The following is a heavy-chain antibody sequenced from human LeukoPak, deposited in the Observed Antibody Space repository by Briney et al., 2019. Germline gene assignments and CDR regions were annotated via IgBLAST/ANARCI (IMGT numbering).Heavy chain of an antibody. CDR2: IYYSGST. J-gene: IGHJ4*02. V-gene: IGHV4-59*08. D-gene: IGHD7-27*01. CDR3: ARRDGDF. Sequence: SETLSLTCTVSGGSISGEKYYWSWIRQPPGKGLEWIGYIYYSGSTNYNPSLKSRVTISVDTSKNQFSLKLSSVTAADTAVYYCARRDGDFWGQGTLVTVSS. CDR1: GGSISGEKYY.